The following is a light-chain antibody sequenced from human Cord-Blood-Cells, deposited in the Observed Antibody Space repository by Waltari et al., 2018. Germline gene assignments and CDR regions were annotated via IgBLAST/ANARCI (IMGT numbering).Light chain of an antibody. CDR2: DVS. CDR3: SSYTSSSTLEV. V-gene: IGLV2-14*01. Sequence: QSALTQPASVSGSPGQSITISCTGPSSDVGGYNYVSWYQQHPGKAPKLMIYDVSNRPSGVSNRFSGSKSGNPASLTISGLQAEDEADYYCSSYTSSSTLEVFGGGTKLTVL. J-gene: IGLJ2*01. CDR1: SSDVGGYNY.